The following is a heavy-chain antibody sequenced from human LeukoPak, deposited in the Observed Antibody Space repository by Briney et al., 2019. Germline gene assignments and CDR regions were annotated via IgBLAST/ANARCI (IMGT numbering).Heavy chain of an antibody. V-gene: IGHV1-3*03. D-gene: IGHD6-13*01. J-gene: IGHJ6*03. CDR1: GYTFTSYA. Sequence: ASVKVSCKASGYTFTSYAMHWVRQAPGQRLEWMGWINAGNGNTKYSQEFQGRVTITRDTSASTAYMELSSLRSEDMAVYYCARNPPIAAAYGFSGYYYYMDVWGKGTTVTISS. CDR2: INAGNGNT. CDR3: ARNPPIAAAYGFSGYYYYMDV.